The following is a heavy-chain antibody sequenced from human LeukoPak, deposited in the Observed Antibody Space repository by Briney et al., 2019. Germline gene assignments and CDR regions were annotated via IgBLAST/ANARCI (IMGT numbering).Heavy chain of an antibody. J-gene: IGHJ5*02. Sequence: ASVKVSCKASGYTFTSYGISWVRHAPGQGLEWMGWISAYNGNTNYAQKLQGRVTMTTDTSTSTAYMELRSLRSDDTAVYYCARAGGITIFGVVYTYNWFDPWGQGTLVTVSS. V-gene: IGHV1-18*01. D-gene: IGHD3-3*01. CDR3: ARAGGITIFGVVYTYNWFDP. CDR1: GYTFTSYG. CDR2: ISAYNGNT.